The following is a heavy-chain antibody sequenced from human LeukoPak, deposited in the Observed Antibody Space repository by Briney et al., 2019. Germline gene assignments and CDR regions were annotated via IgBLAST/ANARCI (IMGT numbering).Heavy chain of an antibody. Sequence: GGPLRLSCAASGFTFSSYWMHWVRQAPGKGLVWVSRINSDGSNTSYADSVKGRFTISRDNAKNTLYLQMNSLRAEDTAVYYCARANYYGSGRAAFDIWSQGTMVTVSS. V-gene: IGHV3-74*01. CDR3: ARANYYGSGRAAFDI. D-gene: IGHD3-10*01. CDR2: INSDGSNT. J-gene: IGHJ3*02. CDR1: GFTFSSYW.